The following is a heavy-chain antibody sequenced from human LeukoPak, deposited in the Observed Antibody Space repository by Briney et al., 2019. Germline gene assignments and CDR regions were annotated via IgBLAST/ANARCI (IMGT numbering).Heavy chain of an antibody. CDR2: IIPIFGTA. D-gene: IGHD3-9*01. Sequence: SVKVSCKASGGTFSSYAISWVRQAPGQGLEWMGGIIPIFGTANYAQKFQGRVTITADESTSTAYMELSSLRSEDTAVYYCARIGRGVTYYDILTGYFGVDWFDPWGQGTLVTVSS. V-gene: IGHV1-69*13. J-gene: IGHJ5*02. CDR3: ARIGRGVTYYDILTGYFGVDWFDP. CDR1: GGTFSSYA.